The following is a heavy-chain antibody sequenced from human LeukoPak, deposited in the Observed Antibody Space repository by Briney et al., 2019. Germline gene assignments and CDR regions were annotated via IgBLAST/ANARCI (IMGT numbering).Heavy chain of an antibody. J-gene: IGHJ4*02. V-gene: IGHV4-59*12. CDR2: IYYSGNT. D-gene: IGHD1-26*01. CDR3: ARDSYVGAVTYYFDY. CDR1: GGSISSYY. Sequence: SETLSLTCTVSGGSISSYYWSWIRQPAGKGLEWIGYIYYSGNTNYNPSLESRVTISVDTSKNQFSLKLSFVTAADTAVYYCARDSYVGAVTYYFDYWGQGTLVTVSS.